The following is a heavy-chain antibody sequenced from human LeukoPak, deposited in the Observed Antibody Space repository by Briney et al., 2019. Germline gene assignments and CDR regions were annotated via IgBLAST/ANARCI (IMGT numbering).Heavy chain of an antibody. CDR2: IIPIFGTA. D-gene: IGHD6-13*01. CDR1: GGTFSSYA. CDR3: ARDQRIAAAGTGFDY. J-gene: IGHJ4*02. V-gene: IGHV1-69*01. Sequence: SVKVSCEASGGTFSSYAISWVRQAPGQGLEWMGGIIPIFGTANYAQKFQGRVTITADESTSTAYMELSSLRSEDTAVYYCARDQRIAAAGTGFDYWGQGTLVTVSS.